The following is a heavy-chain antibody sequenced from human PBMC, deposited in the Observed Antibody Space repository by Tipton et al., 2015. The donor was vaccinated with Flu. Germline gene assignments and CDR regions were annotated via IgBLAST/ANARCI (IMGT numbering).Heavy chain of an antibody. D-gene: IGHD3-22*01. V-gene: IGHV4-39*07. CDR1: GGSISSSSYH. J-gene: IGHJ4*02. Sequence: LRLSCTVSGGSISSSSYHWGWIRQPPGMGLEWIGSVHYSGSTYQNPSLESRVTISVDTSKNQFSLKLSSVTAADTAVYYCARDPAGYYDNSAYNIFDSWGQGALVTVSS. CDR2: VHYSGST. CDR3: ARDPAGYYDNSAYNIFDS.